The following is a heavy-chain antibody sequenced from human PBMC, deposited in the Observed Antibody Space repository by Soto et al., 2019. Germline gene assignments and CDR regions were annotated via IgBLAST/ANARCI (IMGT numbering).Heavy chain of an antibody. CDR2: ISYDGSNK. D-gene: IGHD2-15*01. Sequence: GGSLRLACAASGFTFSSYGMHWVRQAPGKGLEWVAVISYDGSNKYYADSVKGRFTISRDNSKNTLYLQMNSLRAEDTAVYYCAKVGDGGGVVVVAAPSYFDYWGQGTLVTVSS. V-gene: IGHV3-30*18. J-gene: IGHJ4*02. CDR3: AKVGDGGGVVVVAAPSYFDY. CDR1: GFTFSSYG.